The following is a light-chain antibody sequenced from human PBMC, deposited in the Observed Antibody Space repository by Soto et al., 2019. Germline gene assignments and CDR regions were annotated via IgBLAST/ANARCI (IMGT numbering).Light chain of an antibody. Sequence: AIQMTQSPSSLSASVGDRVTITCRASQGIRNDLGWYQQKPGKAPKLLMYAASSVHSGVPSRFSGSGSGTDFTLTISSLQPEDFATYYCLQDYNYPWTFGQGTKVEIK. CDR2: AAS. J-gene: IGKJ1*01. V-gene: IGKV1-6*01. CDR1: QGIRND. CDR3: LQDYNYPWT.